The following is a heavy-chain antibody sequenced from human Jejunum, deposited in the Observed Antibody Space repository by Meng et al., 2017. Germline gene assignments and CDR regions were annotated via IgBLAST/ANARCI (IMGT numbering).Heavy chain of an antibody. Sequence: VQLVESGGGVVQPGGSLRLFFAASGFSFSSFWMYWVRQAPGKGLFWVSRINKNASATYYADSVKGRFIISRDNAKNTLYLQMNSLRVEDTAVYYCARGEGAELSYWGQGTLVTVSS. D-gene: IGHD3-10*01. CDR2: INKNASAT. V-gene: IGHV3-74*02. CDR3: ARGEGAELSY. CDR1: GFSFSSFW. J-gene: IGHJ4*02.